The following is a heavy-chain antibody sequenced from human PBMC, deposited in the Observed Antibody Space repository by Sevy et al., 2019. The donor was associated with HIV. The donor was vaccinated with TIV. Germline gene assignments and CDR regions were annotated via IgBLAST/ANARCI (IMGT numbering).Heavy chain of an antibody. CDR1: GFTFSSYS. J-gene: IGHJ5*02. CDR3: AREGWSRGPFSGWFDP. Sequence: GGSLRLSCAASGFTFSSYSMNWVRQAPGKGLEWVSSISSSSSYIYYADSVKGRFTISRDNAKNSLYLQMNSLRAEDTAVYYCAREGWSRGPFSGWFDPWGQGTLVTVSS. D-gene: IGHD3-10*01. CDR2: ISSSSSYI. V-gene: IGHV3-21*01.